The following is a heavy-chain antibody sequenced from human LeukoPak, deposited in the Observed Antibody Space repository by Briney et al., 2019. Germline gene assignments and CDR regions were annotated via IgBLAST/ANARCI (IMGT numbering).Heavy chain of an antibody. D-gene: IGHD3-10*01. V-gene: IGHV1-2*02. J-gene: IGHJ4*02. CDR3: AREELWFWELSCREF. CDR1: GCTFTGYY. CDR2: INPNSGGT. Sequence: ASVQDSCQACGCTFTGYYMHWVRQAPAQGLAWMGLINPNSGGTNYAQKFHGRVTMPKDTSISTAYMELSRLRSDDTAVYYCAREELWFWELSCREFWGQRIRVSVSS.